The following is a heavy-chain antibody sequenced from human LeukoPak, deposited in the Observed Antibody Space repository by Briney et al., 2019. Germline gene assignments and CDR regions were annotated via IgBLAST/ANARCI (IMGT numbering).Heavy chain of an antibody. D-gene: IGHD3-22*01. J-gene: IGHJ6*02. V-gene: IGHV3-49*04. Sequence: GRSLRLSCAASGFTFSSYGMAWVRQAPGKGLEWVGFIRSKAYGCTTEYAASVKGRFTISRDDSKSIAYLQMNSLKTGDTAVYYCTRDHDSSGYYGYYYYYYGMDVWGQGTTVTVSS. CDR1: GFTFSSYG. CDR2: IRSKAYGCTT. CDR3: TRDHDSSGYYGYYYYYYGMDV.